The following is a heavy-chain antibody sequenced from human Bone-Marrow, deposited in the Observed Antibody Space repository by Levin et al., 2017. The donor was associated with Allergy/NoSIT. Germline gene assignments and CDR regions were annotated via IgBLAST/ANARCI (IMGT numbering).Heavy chain of an antibody. CDR1: GYNFNTYG. D-gene: IGHD3-10*01. Sequence: EASVKVSCKTSGYNFNTYGVSWVRQAPGQGLEWMGWISGYNGKTKFAQKFQGRVIMTIDTSTTTAYMEVRSLTSNDTAVYYCARDEELAADYWGQGTLVTVSS. V-gene: IGHV1-18*01. J-gene: IGHJ4*02. CDR2: ISGYNGKT. CDR3: ARDEELAADY.